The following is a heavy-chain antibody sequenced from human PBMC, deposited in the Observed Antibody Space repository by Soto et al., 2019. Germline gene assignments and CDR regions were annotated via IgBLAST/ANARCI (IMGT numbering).Heavy chain of an antibody. V-gene: IGHV1-58*01. CDR2: IVVGSGNT. CDR1: GFTFTSSA. Sequence: SVKVSCKASGFTFTSSAVQWVRQARGQRLEWIGWIVVGSGNTNYAQKFQERVTITRDMSTSTAYMELSSLRSEDTAVYYCAAEGYCTNGVCYPIHYYYGMDVWGQSTPVTVPS. CDR3: AAEGYCTNGVCYPIHYYYGMDV. J-gene: IGHJ6*02. D-gene: IGHD2-8*01.